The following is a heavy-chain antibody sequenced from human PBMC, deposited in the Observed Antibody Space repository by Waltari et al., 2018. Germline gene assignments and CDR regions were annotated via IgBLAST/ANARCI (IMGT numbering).Heavy chain of an antibody. D-gene: IGHD5-12*01. CDR2: INPNSGGT. CDR3: ARGPFGLRFPFDY. J-gene: IGHJ4*02. CDR1: GYTFTGSY. V-gene: IGHV1-2*06. Sequence: QVQLVQSGAEVKKPGASVKVSCKASGYTFTGSYMHWVRRAPGQGLEWMGRINPNSGGTNYAQKFQGRVTMTRDTSISTAYMELSRLRSDDTAVYYCARGPFGLRFPFDYWGQGTLVTVSS.